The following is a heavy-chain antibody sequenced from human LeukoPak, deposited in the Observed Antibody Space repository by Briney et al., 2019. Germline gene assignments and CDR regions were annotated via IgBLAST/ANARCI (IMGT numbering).Heavy chain of an antibody. CDR3: ARGRCSSTSCYANYYYYYMDV. Sequence: PGGSLRLSCAASGFTFSSYEMNWVRQAPGKGQEWVSYISSRGSTIYYADSVKGRFTISRDNAKNSLYLQMNSLRAEDTAVYYCARGRCSSTSCYANYYYYYMDVWGKGTTVTVSS. CDR1: GFTFSSYE. V-gene: IGHV3-48*03. J-gene: IGHJ6*03. CDR2: ISSRGSTI. D-gene: IGHD2-2*01.